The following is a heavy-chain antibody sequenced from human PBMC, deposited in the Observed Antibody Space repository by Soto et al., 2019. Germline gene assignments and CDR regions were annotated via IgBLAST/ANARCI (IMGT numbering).Heavy chain of an antibody. J-gene: IGHJ6*03. CDR1: GFTFSDYY. D-gene: IGHD6-19*01. Sequence: WGSLRLSCAASGFTFSDYYMSWIRQAPGKGLEWVSYISSSGSTIYYADSVKGRFTISRDNAKNSLYLQMNSLRAEDTAVYYCAREYSSGWYAGYYYYMDVWGKGTTVTVSS. V-gene: IGHV3-11*01. CDR3: AREYSSGWYAGYYYYMDV. CDR2: ISSSGSTI.